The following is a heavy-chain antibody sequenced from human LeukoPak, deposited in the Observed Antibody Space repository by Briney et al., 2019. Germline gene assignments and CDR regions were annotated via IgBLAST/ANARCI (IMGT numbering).Heavy chain of an antibody. V-gene: IGHV3-23*01. D-gene: IGHD6-19*01. CDR3: ARSNKIEFKYSSGWRPFDY. CDR2: ISGSGGST. Sequence: PGGSLRLSCAASGFTFSSYAMSWVRQAPGKGLEWVSAISGSGGSTYYADSVKGRFTISRDNSKNTLYLQMNSLRAEDAAVYYCARSNKIEFKYSSGWRPFDYWGQGTLVTVSS. CDR1: GFTFSSYA. J-gene: IGHJ4*02.